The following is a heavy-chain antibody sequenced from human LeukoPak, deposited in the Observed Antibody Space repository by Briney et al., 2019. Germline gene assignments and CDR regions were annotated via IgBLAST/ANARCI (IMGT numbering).Heavy chain of an antibody. CDR1: GFTFSSYS. CDR3: ARGHYDSSGSLDY. Sequence: GGSLRLSCAASGFTFSSYSMNWVRQAPGKGLEWVSSISSSSSYIYYADSVKGRFTISRDNSKNCLYLQMNSLRTEDTALYYCARGHYDSSGSLDYWGRGNLVTVSS. D-gene: IGHD3-22*01. V-gene: IGHV3-21*04. J-gene: IGHJ4*02. CDR2: ISSSSSYI.